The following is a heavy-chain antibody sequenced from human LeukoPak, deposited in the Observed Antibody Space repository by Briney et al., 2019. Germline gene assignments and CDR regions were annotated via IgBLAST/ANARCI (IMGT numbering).Heavy chain of an antibody. CDR3: SRRFDC. V-gene: IGHV3-48*02. CDR2: IDGSGDTI. Sequence: GGSLRLSCAASGFTFSDYSMNWVRPAPGKGLEWVSYIDGSGDTIYYADSVKGRFTISRDNAKNSLDLQMNSLRDEDTAVYYCSRRFDCWGQGTLVTVSS. CDR1: GFTFSDYS. J-gene: IGHJ4*02.